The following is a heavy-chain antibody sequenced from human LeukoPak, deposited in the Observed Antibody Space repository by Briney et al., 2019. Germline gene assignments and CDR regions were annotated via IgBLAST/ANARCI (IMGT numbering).Heavy chain of an antibody. CDR2: INPRGGST. CDR1: GYTFTSYY. Sequence: ASVKVSCKASGYTFTSYYMHWIRQAPGQRPEWVGIINPRGGSTDYSQKFQGRVTMTSDTSTSTVYMELNSLIYEDTAVYFCARVGSAAATADYWGQGTLVTVSS. CDR3: ARVGSAAATADY. J-gene: IGHJ4*02. V-gene: IGHV1-46*01. D-gene: IGHD6-25*01.